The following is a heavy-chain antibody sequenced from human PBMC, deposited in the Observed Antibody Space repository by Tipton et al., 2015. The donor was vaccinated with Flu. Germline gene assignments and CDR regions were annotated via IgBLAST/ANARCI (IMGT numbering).Heavy chain of an antibody. V-gene: IGHV3-30*03. CDR3: ARDLEWYCINGHCSRGLGP. Sequence: SLRLSCAASGFTFSLYDIHWVRQVPGKGLEWVAVISYDGKKIYSADSVKGRFTISRDNAKNTLFLQMNSLRPEETAVYYCARDLEWYCINGHCSRGLGPWGRGTLVTVSS. CDR2: ISYDGKKI. J-gene: IGHJ5*02. CDR1: GFTFSLYD. D-gene: IGHD2-8*01.